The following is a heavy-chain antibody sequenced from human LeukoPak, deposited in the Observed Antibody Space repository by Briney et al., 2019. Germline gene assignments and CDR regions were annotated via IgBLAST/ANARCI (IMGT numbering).Heavy chain of an antibody. D-gene: IGHD5-18*01. CDR3: ARDFARGYSYGYIAFEI. J-gene: IGHJ3*02. CDR2: ITAGNGNT. Sequence: ASVNVSCKASGYNFNSYGCGWVRQAPRQGLEWMGWITAGNGNTNYAQKVQGRVTMTTDTSTSTAYMERRSLRSDDTAVYFCARDFARGYSYGYIAFEIWGQGKMVTVSS. V-gene: IGHV1-18*01. CDR1: GYNFNSYG.